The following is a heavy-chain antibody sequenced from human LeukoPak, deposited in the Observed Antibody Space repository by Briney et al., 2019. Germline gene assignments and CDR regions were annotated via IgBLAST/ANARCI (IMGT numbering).Heavy chain of an antibody. J-gene: IGHJ5*02. V-gene: IGHV3-30*18. CDR2: ISYDGSNK. D-gene: IGHD3-10*01. CDR3: AKDTMVRGVIDNWFDP. Sequence: GGSLRLSCAASGLTFSSYGMSWARQAPGKGLEWVAVISYDGSNKYNADSVKGRFTITRDNSKNTLYLQMNSLRVEVTAVYYCAKDTMVRGVIDNWFDPWGQGTLVTVSS. CDR1: GLTFSSYG.